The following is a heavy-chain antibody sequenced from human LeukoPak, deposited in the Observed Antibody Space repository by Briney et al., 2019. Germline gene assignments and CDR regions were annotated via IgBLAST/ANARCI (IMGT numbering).Heavy chain of an antibody. D-gene: IGHD6-13*01. CDR3: ARGGSSSWKHFDY. J-gene: IGHJ4*02. V-gene: IGHV1-2*04. CDR2: INPNSGGT. Sequence: ASVKVSCKASGYTFTGYYMHWVRHAPGQGLEWMGWINPNSGGTNYAQKFQGWVTMTRDTSISTAYMEPSRLRSDDTAVYYCARGGSSSWKHFDYWGQGTLVTVSS. CDR1: GYTFTGYY.